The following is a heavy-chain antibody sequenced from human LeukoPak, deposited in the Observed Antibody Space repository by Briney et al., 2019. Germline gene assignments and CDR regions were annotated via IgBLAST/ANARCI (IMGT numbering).Heavy chain of an antibody. J-gene: IGHJ4*02. CDR3: ARVSEDYYDSSGYYPFDY. Sequence: SVKVSCKASGGTFSSYAISWVRQAPGQGLEWMGRIIPIFGAANYAQKFQGRVTITTDESTSTAYMELSSLRSEDTAVYYCARVSEDYYDSSGYYPFDYWGQGTLVTVSS. D-gene: IGHD3-22*01. CDR2: IIPIFGAA. V-gene: IGHV1-69*05. CDR1: GGTFSSYA.